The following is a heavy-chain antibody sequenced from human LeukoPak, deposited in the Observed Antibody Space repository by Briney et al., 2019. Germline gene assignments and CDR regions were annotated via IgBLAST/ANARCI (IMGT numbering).Heavy chain of an antibody. Sequence: QPGGSPRLSCAGSGFNFTGYWMHWVRQVPGKGLVWISRLYSDGRSLTYADSVMGRFTISRDNAKNMLYLQMNSLRAEDTAVYYCARGRGLGEFAVASFDSWGQGTLVTVSS. CDR2: LYSDGRSL. CDR3: ARGRGLGEFAVASFDS. CDR1: GFNFTGYW. J-gene: IGHJ4*02. V-gene: IGHV3-74*03. D-gene: IGHD6-19*01.